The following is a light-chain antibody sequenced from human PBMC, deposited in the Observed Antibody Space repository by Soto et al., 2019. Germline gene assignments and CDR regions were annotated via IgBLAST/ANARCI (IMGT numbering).Light chain of an antibody. CDR3: EPWDSNTRV. Sequence: QPVLTQSSSASASLGSSVKLTCTLSSGHSTYIISWHQQQPEKAPRYLMKLEGSGSYNKGSGVPDRFSGSSSGADRYLTSSNLHSEDEDDYYYEPWDSNTRVFSGGTKLTVL. J-gene: IGLJ2*01. V-gene: IGLV4-60*03. CDR2: LEGSGSY. CDR1: SGHSTYI.